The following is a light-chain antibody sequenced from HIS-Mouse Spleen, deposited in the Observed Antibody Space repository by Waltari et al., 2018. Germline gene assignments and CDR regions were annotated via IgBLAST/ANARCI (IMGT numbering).Light chain of an antibody. CDR2: RNN. CDR1: SSNLGSNY. V-gene: IGLV1-47*01. J-gene: IGLJ3*02. CDR3: AAWDDSLSGRV. Sequence: SVLTQPPSASGTPGQRVTISCSGSSSNLGSNYVYWYQQLPGTAPKLLIARNNQRPSGVPDRFSGSKSGTSASLAISGLRSEDEADYYCAAWDDSLSGRVFGGGTKLTVL.